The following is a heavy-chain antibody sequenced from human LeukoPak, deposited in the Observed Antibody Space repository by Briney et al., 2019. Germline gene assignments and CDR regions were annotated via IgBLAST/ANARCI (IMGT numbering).Heavy chain of an antibody. Sequence: ASVKVSCKASGYTFTTYDINWVRQASGQGLEWMGWMNPNSGNTAYAQKFQGRVIMTRSTSINTAYMELSSLTSEDTAVYYCAIRNTQYYFGMDVWGQGTTVTVSS. D-gene: IGHD1/OR15-1a*01. J-gene: IGHJ6*02. CDR3: AIRNTQYYFGMDV. V-gene: IGHV1-8*01. CDR2: MNPNSGNT. CDR1: GYTFTTYD.